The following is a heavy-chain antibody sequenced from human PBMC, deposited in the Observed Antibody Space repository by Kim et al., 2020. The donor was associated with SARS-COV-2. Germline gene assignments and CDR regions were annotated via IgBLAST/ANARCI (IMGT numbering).Heavy chain of an antibody. D-gene: IGHD6-19*01. Sequence: QKFQGRVTMTADESTSTAYMELSSLRSDDTAVYYCARASGWYYYYYGMDVWGQGTTVTVSS. CDR3: ARASGWYYYYYGMDV. V-gene: IGHV1-69*01. J-gene: IGHJ6*02.